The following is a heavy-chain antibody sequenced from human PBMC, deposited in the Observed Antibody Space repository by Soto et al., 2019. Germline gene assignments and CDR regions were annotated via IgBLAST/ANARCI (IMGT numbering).Heavy chain of an antibody. CDR2: IYYTGST. Sequence: QVQLQESGPGLVEASQTLSLTCTVSGATISSGGFYWSWIRQRPGKGLEWIGHIYYTGSTYYNPSLNSRVTISVDMSRNQFSLKLRSVTAADTAKYFCARDDSFYAEPGYGMNVWGQGTTVTVSS. D-gene: IGHD3-22*01. CDR3: ARDDSFYAEPGYGMNV. J-gene: IGHJ6*02. CDR1: GATISSGGFY. V-gene: IGHV4-31*03.